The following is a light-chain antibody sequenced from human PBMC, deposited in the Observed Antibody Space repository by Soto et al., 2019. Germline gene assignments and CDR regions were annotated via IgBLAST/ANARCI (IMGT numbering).Light chain of an antibody. CDR2: EVS. J-gene: IGLJ3*02. CDR3: SSYTSSSTVV. V-gene: IGLV2-14*01. CDR1: SSDVAAYSY. Sequence: QSALTQPASVSGSPGQSITISCTGTSSDVAAYSYVSWYQQQPGKVPKLLIYEVSNRPSGISYRFSGSKSDNTASLTISGLQAEDEADYYCSSYTSSSTVVFGGGTKLTVL.